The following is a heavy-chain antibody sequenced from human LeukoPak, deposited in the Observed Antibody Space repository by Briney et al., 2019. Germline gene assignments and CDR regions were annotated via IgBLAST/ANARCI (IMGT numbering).Heavy chain of an antibody. J-gene: IGHJ4*02. CDR2: ISAYNGNT. D-gene: IGHD6-19*01. Sequence: ASVKVSCKASGYTFTSYGISWVRQAPGQGLEWMGWISAYNGNTNYAQKLQGRVTMTTDTSTSTAYMELRSLRSDDTAVYYCASWYSSGWRPPLFDYWGQGTLVTVSS. CDR3: ASWYSSGWRPPLFDY. V-gene: IGHV1-18*01. CDR1: GYTFTSYG.